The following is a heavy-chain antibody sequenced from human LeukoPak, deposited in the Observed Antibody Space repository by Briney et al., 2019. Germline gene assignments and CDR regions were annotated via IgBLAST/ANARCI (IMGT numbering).Heavy chain of an antibody. V-gene: IGHV4-59*01. CDR3: ARAAYRDYYDSSGYFFDY. J-gene: IGHJ4*02. CDR1: GGSISSYY. Sequence: SETLSLTCTVSGGSISSYYWSWIRQPPGKGLEWVGYIYYSGSTNYNPSLKSRVTISVDTSKNQFSLKLSSVTAADTAVYYCARAAYRDYYDSSGYFFDYWGQGTLVTVSS. CDR2: IYYSGST. D-gene: IGHD3-22*01.